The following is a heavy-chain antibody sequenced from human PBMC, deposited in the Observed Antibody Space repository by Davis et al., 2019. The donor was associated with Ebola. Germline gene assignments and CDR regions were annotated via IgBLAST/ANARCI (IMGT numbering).Heavy chain of an antibody. V-gene: IGHV3-23*01. CDR2: ISGSGGST. J-gene: IGHJ5*02. Sequence: GESLKISCAASGFTFSSYAMSWVRQAPGKGLEWVSAISGSGGSTYYADSVKGRFTISRDNSKNTLYLQMNSLRAEDTAVYYCARGSGWYVGFDPWGQGTLVTVSS. D-gene: IGHD6-19*01. CDR1: GFTFSSYA. CDR3: ARGSGWYVGFDP.